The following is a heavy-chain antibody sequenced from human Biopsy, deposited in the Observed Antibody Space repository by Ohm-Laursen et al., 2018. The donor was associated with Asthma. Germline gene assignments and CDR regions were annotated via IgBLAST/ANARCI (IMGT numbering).Heavy chain of an antibody. Sequence: SETLSLTCAVSGGSISSGDYSWSGIRQPPGKSLEWIGFISPSGNTYYSPSLKSRLTISVDRSKNQFSLRLSSVTAADTAMYYCARDYGDYVWRAFDIWGQGTMVTVSS. CDR1: GGSISSGDYS. CDR3: ARDYGDYVWRAFDI. D-gene: IGHD4-17*01. CDR2: ISPSGNT. J-gene: IGHJ3*02. V-gene: IGHV4-30-2*01.